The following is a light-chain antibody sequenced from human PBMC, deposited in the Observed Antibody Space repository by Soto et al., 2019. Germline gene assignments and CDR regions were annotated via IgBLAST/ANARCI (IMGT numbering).Light chain of an antibody. CDR1: SFNIGRNP. J-gene: IGLJ3*02. Sequence: QSVLTQPPSASGTPGQRVTISCSGSSFNIGRNPVNWYQQFPGTAPKLLIYTNDQRPSGVPDRFSGSKSGTSASLAISGLQSEDEADYYCAAWDDSLNGWVFGGGTKLTVL. CDR2: TND. V-gene: IGLV1-44*01. CDR3: AAWDDSLNGWV.